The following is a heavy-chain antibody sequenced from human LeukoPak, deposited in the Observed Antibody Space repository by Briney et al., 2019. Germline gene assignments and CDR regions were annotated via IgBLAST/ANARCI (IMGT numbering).Heavy chain of an antibody. V-gene: IGHV3-53*01. J-gene: IGHJ4*02. D-gene: IGHD3-22*01. CDR1: GFTVSSNY. CDR3: ARGPSYYYDSSAPDY. Sequence: GGSLRLSCAASGFTVSSNYMSWVRQAPGKGLEWVSVIYSGGSTYYADSVKGRFTISRDNSKNTLYLQMNSLRAEDTAVYYCARGPSYYYDSSAPDYWGQGTLVTVSS. CDR2: IYSGGST.